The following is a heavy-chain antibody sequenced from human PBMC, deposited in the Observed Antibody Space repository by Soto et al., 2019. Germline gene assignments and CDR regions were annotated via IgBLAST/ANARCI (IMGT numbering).Heavy chain of an antibody. V-gene: IGHV3-23*01. CDR3: AKDPRDYIWGSYRNNWFDP. CDR1: GFTFSSYA. D-gene: IGHD3-16*02. CDR2: ISGSGGST. Sequence: GGSLRLSCAASGFTFSSYAMSWVRQAPGKGLEWVSAISGSGGSTYYADSVKGRFTISRDNSKNTLYLQMNSLRAEDTAVYYCAKDPRDYIWGSYRNNWFDPWGQGTLVTVSS. J-gene: IGHJ5*02.